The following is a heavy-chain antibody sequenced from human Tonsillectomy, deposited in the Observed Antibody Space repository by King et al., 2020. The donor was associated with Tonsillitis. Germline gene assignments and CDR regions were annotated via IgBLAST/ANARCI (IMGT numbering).Heavy chain of an antibody. CDR1: GFTFDDYT. CDR3: AKGHSVYYYYYMDV. D-gene: IGHD3-10*01. Sequence: QLVQSGGVVVQPGGSLRLSCAASGFTFDDYTMHWVRQSPGKGLEWVSLISWDGGSTYYADSGKVRLTISRDNSKNSLYLQMNSLRTEDTALYYCAKGHSVYYYYYMDVWGKGTTVTVSS. CDR2: ISWDGGST. V-gene: IGHV3-43*01. J-gene: IGHJ6*03.